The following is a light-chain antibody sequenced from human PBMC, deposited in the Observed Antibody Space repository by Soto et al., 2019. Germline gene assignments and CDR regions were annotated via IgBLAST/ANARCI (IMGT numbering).Light chain of an antibody. CDR2: GAS. V-gene: IGKV3-20*01. Sequence: EIVLTQSPGTLSLSPGERATLSCRASQGVFSRYLAWYQQKPGQAPRLLIYGASSRATGIPDRFSGSGSGTDFTLTISRLEPEDFAVYYCQQHGTSPLSYTFGQGTKLEIK. CDR1: QGVFSRY. CDR3: QQHGTSPLSYT. J-gene: IGKJ2*01.